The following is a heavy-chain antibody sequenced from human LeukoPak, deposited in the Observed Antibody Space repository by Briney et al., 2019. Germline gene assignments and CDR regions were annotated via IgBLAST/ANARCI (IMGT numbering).Heavy chain of an antibody. J-gene: IGHJ4*02. D-gene: IGHD6-13*01. Sequence: PSETLSLTCAVYGGSFSGYYWSWIRQPPGKGLEWIGEINHSGSTNYNPSLKSRVTISVDTSKNQFSLKLSSVTAADTAVYYCARDLGSSWFPFDYWGQGTLVTVSS. CDR3: ARDLGSSWFPFDY. V-gene: IGHV4-34*01. CDR1: GGSFSGYY. CDR2: INHSGST.